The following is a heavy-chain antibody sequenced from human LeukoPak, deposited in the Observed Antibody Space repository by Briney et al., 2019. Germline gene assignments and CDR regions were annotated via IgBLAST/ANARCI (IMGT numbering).Heavy chain of an antibody. CDR3: AKGSSSSWYDAFDI. J-gene: IGHJ3*02. D-gene: IGHD6-13*01. Sequence: GGSLRLSCTASGFTFKTYGMSWVRQSPGQGLEWVSAISGNGRTTYYADSVKGRFTMSRDNSKNTVYVQMNSLRAEDTAVYYCAKGSSSSWYDAFDIWGQGTMVTVSS. V-gene: IGHV3-23*01. CDR2: ISGNGRTT. CDR1: GFTFKTYG.